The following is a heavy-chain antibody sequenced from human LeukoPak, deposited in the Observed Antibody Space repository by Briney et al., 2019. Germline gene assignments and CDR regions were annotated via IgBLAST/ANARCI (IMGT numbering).Heavy chain of an antibody. Sequence: KPSETLSPTCTASGGSISSYYWSWLRQPPGKGLEWIGYIYYSGSTNYNPSLKSRVTISVDTSKNQFSLKLSSVTAADTAVYYCARVALYSSSSYWFDPWGQGTLVTVSS. D-gene: IGHD6-6*01. V-gene: IGHV4-59*01. CDR1: GGSISSYY. J-gene: IGHJ5*02. CDR2: IYYSGST. CDR3: ARVALYSSSSYWFDP.